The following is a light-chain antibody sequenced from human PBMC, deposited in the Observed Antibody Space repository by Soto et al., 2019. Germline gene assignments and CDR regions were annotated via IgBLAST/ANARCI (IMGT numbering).Light chain of an antibody. J-gene: IGKJ5*01. CDR2: DAS. V-gene: IGKV3-11*01. Sequence: EIVLTQSPATLSLSPGERATLSCRASQSVSSYLAWYQQKPGQAPRLLIYDASNRATGIPARFSGSGSGTDFTLNISSREPEDFAFYYCQQRSNWPPEITFGQGTRLEIK. CDR3: QQRSNWPPEIT. CDR1: QSVSSY.